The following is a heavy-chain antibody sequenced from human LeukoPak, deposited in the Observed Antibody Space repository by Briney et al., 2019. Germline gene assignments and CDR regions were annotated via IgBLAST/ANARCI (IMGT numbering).Heavy chain of an antibody. CDR3: ARDEDYYGSGSYYMPYYYYYYGMDV. CDR2: INSDGSST. CDR1: GFTFSSYW. J-gene: IGHJ6*02. V-gene: IGHV3-74*01. D-gene: IGHD3-10*01. Sequence: PGGSLRLSCAASGFTFSSYWMHWVRQAPGKGLVWVSRINSDGSSTSYADSVKGRFTISRDNAKNTLYLQMNSLRAEDTAVYYRARDEDYYGSGSYYMPYYYYYYGMDVWGQGTTVTVSS.